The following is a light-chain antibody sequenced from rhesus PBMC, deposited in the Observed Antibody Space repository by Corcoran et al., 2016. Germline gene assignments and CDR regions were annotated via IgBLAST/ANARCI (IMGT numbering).Light chain of an antibody. CDR2: KES. V-gene: IGKV1-74*01. CDR1: ENVNNY. CDR3: QHGYGTPYS. J-gene: IGKJ2*01. Sequence: DIQMTQSPSSLSASVGDRVTITCRASENVNNYLNWYQQKPGKAPKLLIYKESPLQIGVPSRFSGSGSGTDYTFTISSLQPEDVATYYCQHGYGTPYSFGQGTKVEIK.